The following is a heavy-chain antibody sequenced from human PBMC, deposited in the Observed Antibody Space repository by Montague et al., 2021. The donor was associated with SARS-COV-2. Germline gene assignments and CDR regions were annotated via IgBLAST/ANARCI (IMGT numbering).Heavy chain of an antibody. CDR2: ISSDSGAI. J-gene: IGHJ4*02. D-gene: IGHD2-15*01. V-gene: IGHV3-21*01. CDR3: ARCSGVGGGICSSDY. Sequence: SLRLSCAASGFTFSGYSMNWVRQAPGKGLEWVPSISSDSGAIFYADSVRGRFTISRDNAKSSLFLQMNSLRAEDTAVYYCARCSGVGGGICSSDYWGQGTLVTVSS. CDR1: GFTFSGYS.